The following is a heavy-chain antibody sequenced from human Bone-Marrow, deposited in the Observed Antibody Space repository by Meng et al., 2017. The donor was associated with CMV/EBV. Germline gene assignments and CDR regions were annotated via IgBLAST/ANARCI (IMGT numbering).Heavy chain of an antibody. CDR1: GFKFIDYY. CDR3: GRERDGRAY. J-gene: IGHJ4*02. CDR2: ISRTGDTL. D-gene: IGHD1-1*01. Sequence: GESLKISCAASGFKFIDYYMSWIRQAPGKGLEWISYISRTGDTLYYADSVKGRFTISRDNAKNSLYLHMDSLRAEDTAIYSCGRERDGRAYWGQGTLVTVSS. V-gene: IGHV3-11*01.